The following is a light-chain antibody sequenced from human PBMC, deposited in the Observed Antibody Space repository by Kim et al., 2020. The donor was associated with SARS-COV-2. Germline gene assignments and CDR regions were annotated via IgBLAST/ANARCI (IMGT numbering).Light chain of an antibody. J-gene: IGLJ3*02. CDR3: QSYDSSLSRSV. CDR2: GNN. V-gene: IGLV1-40*01. CDR1: SSNIGAGYD. Sequence: QSVLTQPPSVSGAPGQRVTISCTGNSSNIGAGYDVHWYQQFPGTAPKLLIYGNNNRPSGVPDRFSGSKSGTSASLAITGLQAEDEADYSCQSYDSSLSRSVFGGGTQLTVL.